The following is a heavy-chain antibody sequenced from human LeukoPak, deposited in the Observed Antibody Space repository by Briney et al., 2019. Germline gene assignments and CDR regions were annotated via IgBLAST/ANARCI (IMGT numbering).Heavy chain of an antibody. CDR3: ARDPSGSGWSLSD. J-gene: IGHJ4*02. CDR1: GFNFGSDA. CDR2: IWSDGSND. V-gene: IGHV3-33*01. D-gene: IGHD6-19*01. Sequence: GGSLRLSCTASGFNFGSDAMHWVRQAPGKGLEWVAFIWSDGSNDHYADSVKGRFTISRDNSKNTVCLQMNSLRVEDTAVYYCARDPSGSGWSLSDWGQGTPVTVSS.